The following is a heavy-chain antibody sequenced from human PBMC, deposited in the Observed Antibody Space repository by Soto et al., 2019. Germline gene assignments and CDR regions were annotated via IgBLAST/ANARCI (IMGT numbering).Heavy chain of an antibody. CDR2: ISSSSNTI. CDR1: GFTFSTFS. V-gene: IGHV3-48*02. Sequence: EVQLVESGGGLGQPGGSLRLSCVVSGFTFSTFSMNWVRQAPGKGLEWVSYISSSSNTIYADSVKGRFTISRDNAKNSRYLQMNSLRDEDTAVYYCARVIWSGYLTSDYWGQGTLVTVSS. J-gene: IGHJ4*02. D-gene: IGHD3-3*01. CDR3: ARVIWSGYLTSDY.